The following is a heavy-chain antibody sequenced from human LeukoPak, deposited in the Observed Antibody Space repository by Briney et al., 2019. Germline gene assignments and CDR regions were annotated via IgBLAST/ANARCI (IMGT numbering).Heavy chain of an antibody. D-gene: IGHD3-3*01. V-gene: IGHV3-66*02. CDR1: GFTVSSNY. CDR2: IYSGGST. Sequence: PGGSLRLSCAASGFTVSSNYMSWVRQAPGKGLEWVSVIYSGGSTYYADSVKGRFTISRDNSKNMLYLQMNSLRAEDTAVYYCARDRSGPFWSGYHYYFDYWGQGTLVTVSS. J-gene: IGHJ4*02. CDR3: ARDRSGPFWSGYHYYFDY.